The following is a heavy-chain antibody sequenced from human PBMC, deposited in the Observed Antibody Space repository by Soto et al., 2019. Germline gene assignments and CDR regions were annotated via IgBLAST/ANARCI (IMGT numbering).Heavy chain of an antibody. CDR3: ARDLMEVYDFWSGYSSYYGMDV. CDR2: IWYDGSNK. D-gene: IGHD3-3*01. J-gene: IGHJ6*02. CDR1: GFTFSSYG. Sequence: PGGSLRLSCAASGFTFSSYGMHWVRQAPGKGLEWVAVIWYDGSNKYYADSVKGRFTISRDNSKNTLYLQMNSLRAEDTAVYYCARDLMEVYDFWSGYSSYYGMDVWGQGTTVTVSS. V-gene: IGHV3-33*01.